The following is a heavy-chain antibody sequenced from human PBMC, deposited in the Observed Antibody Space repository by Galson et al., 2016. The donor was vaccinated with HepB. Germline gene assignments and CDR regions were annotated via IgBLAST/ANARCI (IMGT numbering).Heavy chain of an antibody. CDR1: GFTFSSYW. V-gene: IGHV3-74*03. Sequence: SLRLSCAASGFTFSSYWMHWVRQVPGKGLVWVAQINTASNIIKYANSVKGRFTVSIDASKQHFSLSLKSVTAADSATYYCARAVKSPVLFGVLHRGRGLDVWGQGTTVTVSS. CDR3: ARAVKSPVLFGVLHRGRGLDV. D-gene: IGHD3-3*01. CDR2: INTASNII. J-gene: IGHJ6*02.